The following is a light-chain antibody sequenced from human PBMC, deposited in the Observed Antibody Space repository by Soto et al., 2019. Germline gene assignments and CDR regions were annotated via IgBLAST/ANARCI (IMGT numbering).Light chain of an antibody. CDR2: GAS. J-gene: IGKJ1*01. Sequence: IVLTQSPGTLSLSPGDRATLSCRASQSVSSSYLAWYQQKPGQAPRRLIYGASSRATGIPDRFSGSGSGTDFTLTISRLEPEDLAVYYCQQYGSSRWTGGQGTKVEIK. V-gene: IGKV3-20*01. CDR3: QQYGSSRWT. CDR1: QSVSSSY.